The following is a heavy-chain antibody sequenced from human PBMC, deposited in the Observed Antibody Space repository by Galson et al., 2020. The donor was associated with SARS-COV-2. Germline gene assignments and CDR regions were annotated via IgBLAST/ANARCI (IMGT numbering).Heavy chain of an antibody. CDR1: DFTFNKYT. J-gene: IGHJ2*01. CDR3: ARAVGTAVFYYWYFDL. Sequence: GGSLRLSCATSDFTFNKYTMNWIRQAPGKGPEWLASMSSSGSQIFYAASVRGRFTISRDDARNSLYLQMNSLIAEDTAVYYCARAVGTAVFYYWYFDLWGRGTRVTVSS. D-gene: IGHD1-26*01. V-gene: IGHV3-21*01. CDR2: MSSSGSQI.